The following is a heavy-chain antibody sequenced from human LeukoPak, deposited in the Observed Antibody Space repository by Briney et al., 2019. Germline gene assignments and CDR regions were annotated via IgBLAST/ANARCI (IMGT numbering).Heavy chain of an antibody. D-gene: IGHD5-12*01. CDR1: GFYFNIYS. V-gene: IGHV3-30*03. CDR3: TTKVIRGNSGDDYDD. CDR2: ISSDGNDK. J-gene: IGHJ4*02. Sequence: GGSLRLSCAASGFYFNIYSMHWVRQAPGKGLEWVALISSDGNDKLYGDSVKGRFTISRDDSKSTLYLQMNSLRAEDTAVYYCTTKVIRGNSGDDYDDWGQGTLVTVSS.